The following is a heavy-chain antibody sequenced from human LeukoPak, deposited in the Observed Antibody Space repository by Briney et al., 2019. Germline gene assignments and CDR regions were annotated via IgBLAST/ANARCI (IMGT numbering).Heavy chain of an antibody. D-gene: IGHD6-19*01. Sequence: GASVKVSCKASGYTSTDYYMHWVRQAPGQGLEWMGRINPNSGGTKYAQKFQGRVTMTRDTSISTAYMELNRLTSDDTAVYYCARGGTELQWLVSPAGYYFDYWGQGTLVTVSS. CDR1: GYTSTDYY. CDR2: INPNSGGT. CDR3: ARGGTELQWLVSPAGYYFDY. J-gene: IGHJ4*02. V-gene: IGHV1-2*06.